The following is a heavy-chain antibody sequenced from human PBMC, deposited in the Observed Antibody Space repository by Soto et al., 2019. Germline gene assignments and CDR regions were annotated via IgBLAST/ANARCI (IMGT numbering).Heavy chain of an antibody. V-gene: IGHV3-30-3*01. D-gene: IGHD3-9*01. J-gene: IGHJ6*02. Sequence: GGSLRLSCAASGFTFSSYAMHWVRQAPGKGLEWVAAISYDGSNKYYADSVKGRFTISRDNSKDTLYLQMNSLRAEDTAVYYCARDPEYYDILTGYPSKDYYYYYGMDVWGQGTTVTVS. CDR2: ISYDGSNK. CDR3: ARDPEYYDILTGYPSKDYYYYYGMDV. CDR1: GFTFSSYA.